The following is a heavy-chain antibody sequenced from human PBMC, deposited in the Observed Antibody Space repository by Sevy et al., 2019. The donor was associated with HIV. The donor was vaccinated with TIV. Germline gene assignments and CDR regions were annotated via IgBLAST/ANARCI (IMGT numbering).Heavy chain of an antibody. CDR3: AGGAHYDDANWGFDY. J-gene: IGHJ4*02. CDR1: GFIFGDYY. CDR2: VSRGGFTI. V-gene: IGHV3-11*01. Sequence: GGSLRLSCAASGFIFGDYYMAWVRQAPGKGLEWISYVSRGGFTIYYADSVEGGFSISRDDAKDSLFLQMDSLRAEDTAFYYCAGGAHYDDANWGFDYWGQGALVTVSS. D-gene: IGHD3-22*01.